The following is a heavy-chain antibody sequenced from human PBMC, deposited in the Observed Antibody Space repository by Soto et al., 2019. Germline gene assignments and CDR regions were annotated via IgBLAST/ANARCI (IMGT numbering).Heavy chain of an antibody. D-gene: IGHD1-26*01. V-gene: IGHV3-64*01. Sequence: GGSLRLSCAASEFSFSDYVIYWVRQAPGKGLEYVSSINGHGDTTYYANSVKGRFTVSRDNSRDTSYLQMGSLRAEDMAIYYCAREGSTNAFDLWGEGTMVTVSS. J-gene: IGHJ3*01. CDR3: AREGSTNAFDL. CDR2: INGHGDTT. CDR1: EFSFSDYV.